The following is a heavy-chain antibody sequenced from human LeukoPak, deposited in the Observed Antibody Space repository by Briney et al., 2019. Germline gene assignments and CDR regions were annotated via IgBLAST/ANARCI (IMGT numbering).Heavy chain of an antibody. J-gene: IGHJ6*02. CDR1: GFTFSSYD. V-gene: IGHV3-13*01. CDR2: IGTAGDT. Sequence: GGSLRLSCAASGFTFSSYDMHWVRQATGKGLEWVSAIGTAGDTYYPGSVKGRFTISRDNSKNTLYLQMNSLRAEDTAVYYCARDTPPPPAIVNYYYYYGMDVWGQGTTVTVSS. D-gene: IGHD3-16*02. CDR3: ARDTPPPPAIVNYYYYYGMDV.